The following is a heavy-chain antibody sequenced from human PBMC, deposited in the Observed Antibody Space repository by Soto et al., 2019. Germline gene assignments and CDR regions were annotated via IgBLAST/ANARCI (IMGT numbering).Heavy chain of an antibody. CDR3: AKSNHWNDVDLVPFDY. Sequence: PGGSLRLSCAASGFTFSSYAMSWVRQAPGKGLEWVSAISGSGGSTYYADSVKGRFTISRDNSKNTLYLQMNSLRAEDTALYYCAKSNHWNDVDLVPFDYWGQGTLVTVSS. J-gene: IGHJ4*02. D-gene: IGHD1-1*01. CDR2: ISGSGGST. V-gene: IGHV3-23*01. CDR1: GFTFSSYA.